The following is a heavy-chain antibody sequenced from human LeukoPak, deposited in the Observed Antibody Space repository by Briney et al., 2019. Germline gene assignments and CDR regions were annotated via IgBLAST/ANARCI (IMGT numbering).Heavy chain of an antibody. D-gene: IGHD4-11*01. V-gene: IGHV4-61*02. J-gene: IGHJ5*02. Sequence: SETLSLTCTVSGGSISSGSYYWSWIRQPAGKGLEWIGRIYTSGSTNYNPSLKGRVTISIDTSKNQFSLNLSSVTAADTAVYYCARGSNPWGQGTLVTVSS. CDR3: ARGSNP. CDR2: IYTSGST. CDR1: GGSISSGSYY.